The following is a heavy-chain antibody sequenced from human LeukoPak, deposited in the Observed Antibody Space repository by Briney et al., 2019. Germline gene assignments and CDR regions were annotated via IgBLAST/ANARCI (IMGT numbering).Heavy chain of an antibody. V-gene: IGHV3-48*04. CDR3: AIRSRDGYNGVPPRPEES. CDR1: GFIFSSYW. Sequence: PGGSLRLSCAASGFIFSSYWMSWVRQAPGKGLEWVSYISSSGSTIYYADSVKGRFTISRDNAKNSLYLQMNSLRAEDTAVYYCAIRSRDGYNGVPPRPEESWGQGTLVTVSS. J-gene: IGHJ4*02. D-gene: IGHD5-24*01. CDR2: ISSSGSTI.